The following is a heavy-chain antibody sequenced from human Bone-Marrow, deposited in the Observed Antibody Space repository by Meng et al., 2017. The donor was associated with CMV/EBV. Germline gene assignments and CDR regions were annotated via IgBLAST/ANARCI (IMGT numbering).Heavy chain of an antibody. V-gene: IGHV3-11*01. CDR1: GFTFSDYY. J-gene: IGHJ6*02. Sequence: GSLKISCAASGFTFSDYYMSWIRQAPGKGLEWVSYISSSGSTIYYADSVKGRFTISRDNAKNSLYLQMNSLRAEDTAVYYCARDEGDITIFGVVIISSGMDVWGQGTTVTVSS. CDR3: ARDEGDITIFGVVIISSGMDV. CDR2: ISSSGSTI. D-gene: IGHD3-3*01.